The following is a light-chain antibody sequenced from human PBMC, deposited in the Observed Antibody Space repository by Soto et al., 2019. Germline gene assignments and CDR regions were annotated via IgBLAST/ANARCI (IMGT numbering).Light chain of an antibody. CDR3: QQYKNYLT. CDR2: GAS. CDR1: QSVSIW. V-gene: IGKV1-5*01. J-gene: IGKJ1*01. Sequence: DIQMTQSPSTLSASVGDRVTFTCRASQSVSIWFAWYQQKPGKAPKLLISGASTLESGVPSRFSGSGSGTEFTLTISSLQRDDFATYYCQQYKNYLTFGQGTKVEIK.